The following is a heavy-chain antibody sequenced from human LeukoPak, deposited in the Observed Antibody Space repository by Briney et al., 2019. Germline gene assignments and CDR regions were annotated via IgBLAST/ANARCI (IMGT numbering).Heavy chain of an antibody. Sequence: PGRSLRLSCAASGFTFDDYAMHWVRQAPGKGLEWVSGISWNGGSIGYADPVKGRFTISRDNAKDSLYLQMNSLRAEDTAVYYCARLEVTVVATIDYWGQGTLVTVSS. J-gene: IGHJ4*02. CDR3: ARLEVTVVATIDY. CDR2: ISWNGGSI. CDR1: GFTFDDYA. D-gene: IGHD5-12*01. V-gene: IGHV3-9*01.